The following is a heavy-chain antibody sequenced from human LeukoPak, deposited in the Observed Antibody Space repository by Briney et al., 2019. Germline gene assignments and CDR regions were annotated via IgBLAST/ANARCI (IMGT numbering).Heavy chain of an antibody. D-gene: IGHD3-22*01. Sequence: GGSLRLSCAASGFTVSSNYMSWVRQAPGKGLEWVSVIYSGGSTYYADSVKGRFTISRDNSKNTLYLRMNSLRAEDTAVYYCARVGFYYDSSGYQSHDAFDIWGQGTMVTVSS. CDR1: GFTVSSNY. CDR3: ARVGFYYDSSGYQSHDAFDI. V-gene: IGHV3-53*01. J-gene: IGHJ3*02. CDR2: IYSGGST.